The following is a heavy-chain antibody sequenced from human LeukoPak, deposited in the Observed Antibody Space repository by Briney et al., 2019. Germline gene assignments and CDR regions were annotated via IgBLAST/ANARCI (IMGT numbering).Heavy chain of an antibody. D-gene: IGHD1-14*01. CDR3: ARGVLARMGFDY. Sequence: GGSLRLSCGASGFTFSSYWMHWVRQGPGSGPVWVSRTNIAGSSTIYADSVKGRFTISRDNAKNTLYLQMNSLRAEDTAVYYCARGVLARMGFDYWGQGTLVTVSS. CDR2: TNIAGSST. CDR1: GFTFSSYW. V-gene: IGHV3-74*01. J-gene: IGHJ4*02.